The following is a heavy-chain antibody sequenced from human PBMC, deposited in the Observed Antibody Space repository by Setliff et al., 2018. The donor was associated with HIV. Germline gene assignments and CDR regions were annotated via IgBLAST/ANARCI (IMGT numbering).Heavy chain of an antibody. J-gene: IGHJ4*02. Sequence: GGSLRLSCAVSGFTFSNYAMNWVRQAPGKGLEWVSGISGSGGHTYYAESVKGRFTISRDKSKNTLYLQMNSLRAEDTAVYYCARTSIVVAGNDYWGQGTLVTVSS. V-gene: IGHV3-23*01. CDR1: GFTFSNYA. CDR3: ARTSIVVAGNDY. CDR2: ISGSGGHT. D-gene: IGHD6-19*01.